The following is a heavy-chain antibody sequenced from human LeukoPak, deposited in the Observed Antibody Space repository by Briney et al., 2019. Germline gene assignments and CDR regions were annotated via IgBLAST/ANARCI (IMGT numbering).Heavy chain of an antibody. J-gene: IGHJ4*02. CDR3: AREGYFDY. CDR1: GFTFNNYW. Sequence: PGGSLRLSCAASGFTFNNYWMSWVRQAPGKGLEWVANIKHEGSEKYYVDSVKGRFTISRDNAKNSLYLQMNSLRAEDTAVYYCAREGYFDYWGQGTLVTGSS. V-gene: IGHV3-7*01. CDR2: IKHEGSEK.